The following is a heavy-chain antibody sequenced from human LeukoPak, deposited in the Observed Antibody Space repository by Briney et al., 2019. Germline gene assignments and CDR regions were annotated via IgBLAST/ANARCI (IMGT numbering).Heavy chain of an antibody. CDR1: GFTFSGSA. V-gene: IGHV3-73*01. CDR3: RVVSAAMGTTSQFHYMDV. Sequence: PGGSLRLSCAASGFTFSGSAMHWVRQASGKGRAWVGRIRSKANSYATAYAASVKGRFTISRDDSKNTAYLQMNSLKTEDTAVYYCRVVSAAMGTTSQFHYMDVWGKGATVTVSS. J-gene: IGHJ6*03. CDR2: IRSKANSYAT. D-gene: IGHD2-2*01.